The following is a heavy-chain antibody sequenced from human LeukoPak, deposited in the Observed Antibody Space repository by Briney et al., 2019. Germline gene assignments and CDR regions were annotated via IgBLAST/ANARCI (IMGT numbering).Heavy chain of an antibody. Sequence: SETLSLTCTVSGYSISSGYYWGWIRQPPGKGLEWIGSIYYSGSTYYNPSLKSRVTISVDTSKNQFSLKLSSVTAADTAVYYCARDLLAAAGTDFDYWGQGTLVTVSS. V-gene: IGHV4-38-2*02. D-gene: IGHD6-13*01. J-gene: IGHJ4*02. CDR2: IYYSGST. CDR1: GYSISSGYY. CDR3: ARDLLAAAGTDFDY.